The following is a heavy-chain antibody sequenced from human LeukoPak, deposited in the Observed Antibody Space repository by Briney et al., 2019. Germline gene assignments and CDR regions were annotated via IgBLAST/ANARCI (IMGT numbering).Heavy chain of an antibody. D-gene: IGHD3-22*01. J-gene: IGHJ4*02. CDR2: ISSSGSTI. Sequence: PGGSLRLSCAASGFTFSDYYMSWIRQAPGKGLEWVSYISSSGSTIYYADSVKGRFTISRDNAENSLYLQMNSLRAEDTAVYYCARVAYYYDSSGYYYFDYWGQGTLVTVSS. CDR3: ARVAYYYDSSGYYYFDY. V-gene: IGHV3-11*04. CDR1: GFTFSDYY.